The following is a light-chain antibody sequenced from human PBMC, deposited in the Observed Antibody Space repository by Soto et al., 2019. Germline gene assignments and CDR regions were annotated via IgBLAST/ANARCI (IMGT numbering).Light chain of an antibody. V-gene: IGLV2-14*01. CDR1: SSDVGGYNY. CDR2: DVS. Sequence: QSALTQPASVSGSPGQSITISCTGTSSDVGGYNYVSWYQQHPGKAPKLMIYDVSNRPSGVSNRFSGSKSGNTASLTISGLQAEDEADYYCSSYTSSSCVVFGGGTKLTV. J-gene: IGLJ2*01. CDR3: SSYTSSSCVV.